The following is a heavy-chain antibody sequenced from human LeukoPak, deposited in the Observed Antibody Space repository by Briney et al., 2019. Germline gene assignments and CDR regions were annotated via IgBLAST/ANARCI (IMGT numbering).Heavy chain of an antibody. Sequence: GGSLRLSCAASGFTFSSNGMHWVRQTPGKGLEWVAFTRYDESKTFYGDSVRGRFTISRDNSKNTLYLQMNSLTTDDSAVYYCAKARYSGSPALDFWGQGTLVTVSS. CDR2: TRYDESKT. CDR1: GFTFSSNG. V-gene: IGHV3-30*02. J-gene: IGHJ4*02. CDR3: AKARYSGSPALDF. D-gene: IGHD1-26*01.